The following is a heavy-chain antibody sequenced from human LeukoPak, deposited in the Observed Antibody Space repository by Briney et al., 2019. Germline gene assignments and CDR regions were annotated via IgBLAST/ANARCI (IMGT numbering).Heavy chain of an antibody. D-gene: IGHD3-3*01. V-gene: IGHV4-59*06. J-gene: IGHJ4*02. CDR1: GGSISSYY. CDR2: IYYSGSS. CDR3: ARTVWSGYIDY. Sequence: SETLSLTCTVSGGSISSYYWSWIRQPPGKGLEWIGYIYYSGSSYYNPSLKSRVTISVDTSKNQFSLKLSSVTAADTAVYYCARTVWSGYIDYWGQGTLVTVSS.